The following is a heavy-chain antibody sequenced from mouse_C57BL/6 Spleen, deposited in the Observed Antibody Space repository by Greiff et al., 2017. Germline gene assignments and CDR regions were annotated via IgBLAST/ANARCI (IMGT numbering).Heavy chain of an antibody. D-gene: IGHD2-4*01. CDR3: ARSYYYAELVAMDY. CDR2: INPSSGNT. Sequence: LQESGAELVKPGASVKLSCKASGYTFTSYWMHWVKQRPGQGLEWIGYINPSSGNTNYNQKFKDKATLTADKSSSPAYMHLSSLTYEDSAVYDGARSYYYAELVAMDYWGQGTSVTVSS. J-gene: IGHJ4*01. V-gene: IGHV1-7*01. CDR1: GYTFTSYW.